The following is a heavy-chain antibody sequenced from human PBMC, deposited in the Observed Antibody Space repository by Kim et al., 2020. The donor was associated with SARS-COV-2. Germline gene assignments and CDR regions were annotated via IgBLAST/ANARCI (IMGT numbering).Heavy chain of an antibody. Sequence: GSTYDQPSLKGRVTISVDTAKNQFSLRLSSVTAADTAVYYWARGLELPSYWGQGTLVTVSS. D-gene: IGHD1-7*01. CDR2: GST. J-gene: IGHJ4*02. V-gene: IGHV4-31*02. CDR3: ARGLELPSY.